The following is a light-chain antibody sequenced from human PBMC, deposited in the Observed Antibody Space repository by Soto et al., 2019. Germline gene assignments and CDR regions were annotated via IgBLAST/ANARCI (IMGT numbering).Light chain of an antibody. J-gene: IGLJ1*01. CDR2: TNN. CDR3: AAWDGSLCSSV. CDR1: SSNIGSNY. Sequence: QSVLTQPPSASGTPGQRVTISCSGSSSNIGSNYVYWYQQLPGTAPKLLIYTNNLRPSGVPDRFSGSKSGTSASLAISGLRSEDEADYYCAAWDGSLCSSVFGTGTKVTVL. V-gene: IGLV1-47*01.